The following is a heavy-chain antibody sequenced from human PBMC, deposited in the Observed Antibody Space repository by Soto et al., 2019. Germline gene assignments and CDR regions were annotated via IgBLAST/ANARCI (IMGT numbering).Heavy chain of an antibody. J-gene: IGHJ6*02. CDR1: GGSISSYY. V-gene: IGHV4-59*01. CDR3: ARARYDFWSGTRYYYGMDV. Sequence: SETLSLTCTVSGGSISSYYWSWIRQPPGKGLEWIGYIYYSGSTNYNPSLKSRVTISVDTSKNQFSLKLSSVTAADTAVYYCARARYDFWSGTRYYYGMDVWGQGTTVTVSS. CDR2: IYYSGST. D-gene: IGHD3-3*01.